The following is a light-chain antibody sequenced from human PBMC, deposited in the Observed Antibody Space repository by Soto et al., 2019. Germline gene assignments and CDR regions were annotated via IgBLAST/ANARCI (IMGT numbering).Light chain of an antibody. CDR3: CSHAGNNNYV. Sequence: QSVLTQPPSASGSPGQSVAISCTGTSRDVGGQNYVSWYQQHPGKDPKLIIYAVSNRPSGVPDRFSGSKSGNTASLTISGLRAEDEADYYCCSHAGNNNYVFGTGTKVTVL. CDR1: SRDVGGQNY. J-gene: IGLJ1*01. CDR2: AVS. V-gene: IGLV2-8*01.